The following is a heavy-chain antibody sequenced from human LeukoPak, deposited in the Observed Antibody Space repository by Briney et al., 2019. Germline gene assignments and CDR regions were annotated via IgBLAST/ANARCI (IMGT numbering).Heavy chain of an antibody. J-gene: IGHJ2*01. V-gene: IGHV3-23*01. D-gene: IGHD4-17*01. Sequence: GGSLRLSCAASGFTFPSHAMSWVRQVSGKGLEWVSSISSGGGATYYADSVKGRFTIARDNSKDTLDLQMNSLRVEDTAIYYCAKGDYGDHYWNFALWGHGTLVTVSS. CDR2: ISSGGGAT. CDR1: GFTFPSHA. CDR3: AKGDYGDHYWNFAL.